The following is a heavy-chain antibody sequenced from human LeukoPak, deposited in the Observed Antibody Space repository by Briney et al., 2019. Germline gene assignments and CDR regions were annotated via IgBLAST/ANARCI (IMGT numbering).Heavy chain of an antibody. CDR3: ARGGSYYPIDY. CDR1: GFTFSSYS. J-gene: IGHJ4*02. V-gene: IGHV3-21*04. CDR2: ISSSSSYI. D-gene: IGHD1-26*01. Sequence: KFGGSLRLSCAASGFTFSSYSMNWVRQAPGKGLEWVSSISSSSSYIYYADSVKGRFTISRDNSKNTLYLQMNSLRAEDTAVYYCARGGSYYPIDYWGQGTLVTVSS.